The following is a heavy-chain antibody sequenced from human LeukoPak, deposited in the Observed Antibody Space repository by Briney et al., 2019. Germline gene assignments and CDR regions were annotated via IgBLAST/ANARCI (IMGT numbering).Heavy chain of an antibody. Sequence: ASVKVSCKASGYTFTSYAMHWVRQAPGQRLEWMGWINAGNGNTKYSQKFQGRVTITRDTSASTAYMELSSLGSEDTAVYYCARRYSSGWYYFDYWGQGTLVTVSS. J-gene: IGHJ4*02. CDR1: GYTFTSYA. CDR2: INAGNGNT. V-gene: IGHV1-3*01. D-gene: IGHD6-19*01. CDR3: ARRYSSGWYYFDY.